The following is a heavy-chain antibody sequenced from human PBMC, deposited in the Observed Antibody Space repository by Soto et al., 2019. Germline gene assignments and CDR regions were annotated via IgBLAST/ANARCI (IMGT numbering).Heavy chain of an antibody. CDR3: VRLNGDWSDP. V-gene: IGHV3-33*01. CDR2: IWYDGTNK. J-gene: IGHJ5*02. Sequence: QVQLVESGGGVVQPGRSLRLSCTASGFTFSSHGMHWVRQAPGKGLEWVAVIWYDGTNKYYADSVKGRFTISRDNSKSMLYLQMNSLRAEDTAVYHCVRLNGDWSDPWGQGPLVTVSS. CDR1: GFTFSSHG.